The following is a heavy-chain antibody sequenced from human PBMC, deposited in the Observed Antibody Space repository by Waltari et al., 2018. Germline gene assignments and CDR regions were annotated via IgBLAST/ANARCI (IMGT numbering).Heavy chain of an antibody. CDR1: GGTFSSYA. CDR2: IIPICGTA. V-gene: IGHV1-69*01. Sequence: QVQLVQSGAEVKKPGSSVKVSCKASGGTFSSYAISWVRPAPGQGLEWMGGIIPICGTANYAQKFHGRVTITADESTSTAYMELSSLRSEDTAVYYCARESYCSGGSCYVDYWGQGTLVTVSS. CDR3: ARESYCSGGSCYVDY. J-gene: IGHJ4*02. D-gene: IGHD2-15*01.